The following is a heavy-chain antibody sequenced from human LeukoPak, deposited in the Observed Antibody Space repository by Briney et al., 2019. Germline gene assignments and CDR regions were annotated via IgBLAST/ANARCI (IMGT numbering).Heavy chain of an antibody. Sequence: ALVRVSCKAAGYTFLRYVVNCVGRSGSHQLEWLGWLGPTTGEAGYALRSPGTVTMTRDTSISTAYMQMSSLTSEDTAVYYCTRGRWLDDSSGSSGNAFDIWGQGTVVTVSS. V-gene: IGHV1-8*01. CDR3: TRGRWLDDSSGSSGNAFDI. J-gene: IGHJ3*02. CDR2: LGPTTGEA. D-gene: IGHD3-22*01. CDR1: GYTFLRYV.